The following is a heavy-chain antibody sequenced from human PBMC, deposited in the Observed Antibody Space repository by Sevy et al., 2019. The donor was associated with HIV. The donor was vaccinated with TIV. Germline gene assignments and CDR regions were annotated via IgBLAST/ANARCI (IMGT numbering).Heavy chain of an antibody. CDR1: GDSVSSNSAV. J-gene: IGHJ4*02. V-gene: IGHV6-1*01. CDR2: TYYRSKWYN. D-gene: IGHD3-3*01. Sequence: KQSQTLSLTCAISGDSVSSNSAVWNWIRQSPSRGLEWLGRTYYRSKWYNDYAVSVKGRITITPDTSKNQFSLHLNSVTPEDTAVYFCARAGATIFGIITMSFDFWGQRTLVTVSS. CDR3: ARAGATIFGIITMSFDF.